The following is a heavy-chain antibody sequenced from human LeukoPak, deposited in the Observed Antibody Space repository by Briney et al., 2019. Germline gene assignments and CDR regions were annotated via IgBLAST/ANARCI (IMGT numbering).Heavy chain of an antibody. CDR2: IYSGGGT. V-gene: IGHV3-66*01. CDR3: ARGSGIRGFDY. CDR1: GFTFSNYG. J-gene: IGHJ4*02. Sequence: GGSLRLSCAASGFTFSNYGMHWVRQAPGKGLEWVSLIYSGGGTSYADSVKARFIISRDNSKNTLHLQMNSLRAEDTAVYYCARGSGIRGFDYWGQGALVTVSS. D-gene: IGHD3-10*01.